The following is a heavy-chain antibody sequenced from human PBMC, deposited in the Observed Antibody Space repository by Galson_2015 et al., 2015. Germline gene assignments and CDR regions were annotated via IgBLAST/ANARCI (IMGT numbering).Heavy chain of an antibody. J-gene: IGHJ3*02. CDR3: ATFFRVDLSNAFEI. Sequence: SVKVSCKVSGYTLTELSMHWVRQAPGKGLEWMGGFDPEDGETIYAQKFQGRVTMTEDTSTDTAYMELSSLRSEDTAVYYCATFFRVDLSNAFEIWGQGTMVTVPS. CDR2: FDPEDGET. CDR1: GYTLTELS. V-gene: IGHV1-24*01. D-gene: IGHD2-2*01.